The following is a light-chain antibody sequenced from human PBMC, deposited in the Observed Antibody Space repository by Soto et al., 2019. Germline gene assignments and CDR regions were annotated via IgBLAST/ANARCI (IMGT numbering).Light chain of an antibody. V-gene: IGKV3-20*01. CDR1: QSVSSDY. J-gene: IGKJ2*01. Sequence: EIVLTQSPGTLSLSPGERATLSCRASQSVSSDYLAWYQQRPGQAPRLLIFGVSSRATGIPDRFSGSGSGTDFILTINTLEPEDSGVYYCQQYGTSPPYIFGQGTKLEIK. CDR2: GVS. CDR3: QQYGTSPPYI.